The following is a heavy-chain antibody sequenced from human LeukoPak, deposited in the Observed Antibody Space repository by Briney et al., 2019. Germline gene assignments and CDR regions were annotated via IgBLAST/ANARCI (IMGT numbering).Heavy chain of an antibody. CDR3: ARLEMATILDY. V-gene: IGHV3-23*01. Sequence: GGSLRLSCAASEFTFSSYSMNWVRQAPGKGLEWVSAISGSGGNTYYADSVKGRFTISRDNSKNTLYLQMNSLRAEDTAVYYCARLEMATILDYWGQGTLVTVSS. D-gene: IGHD5-24*01. CDR2: ISGSGGNT. J-gene: IGHJ4*02. CDR1: EFTFSSYS.